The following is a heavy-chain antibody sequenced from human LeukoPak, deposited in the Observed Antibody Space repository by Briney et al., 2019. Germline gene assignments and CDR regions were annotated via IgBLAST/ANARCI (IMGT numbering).Heavy chain of an antibody. CDR1: GFIFRSYA. V-gene: IGHV3-64*01. CDR3: ARDWHFDY. CDR2: ISSNGGST. Sequence: TGGSLRLSCAASGFIFRSYAMHWVRQAPGKGLEYVSAISSNGGSTYYANSVKGRFTISRDNSKNTLYLQMGSLRAEDMAVYYCARDWHFDYWGQGTLVTVSS. J-gene: IGHJ4*02.